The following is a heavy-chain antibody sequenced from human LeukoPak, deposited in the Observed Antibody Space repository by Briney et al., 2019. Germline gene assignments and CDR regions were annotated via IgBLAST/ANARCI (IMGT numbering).Heavy chain of an antibody. D-gene: IGHD4-23*01. J-gene: IGHJ5*02. CDR1: GGSISSYY. V-gene: IGHV4-59*08. Sequence: SETLSLTCTVSGGSISSYYWSWIRQPPGKGLEWIGYIYYSGSTNYNPSLKSRVTISVDTSKNQFSLKLSSVTAADTAVYYCARYDYGGNWFDPWGQGTLVTVSS. CDR3: ARYDYGGNWFDP. CDR2: IYYSGST.